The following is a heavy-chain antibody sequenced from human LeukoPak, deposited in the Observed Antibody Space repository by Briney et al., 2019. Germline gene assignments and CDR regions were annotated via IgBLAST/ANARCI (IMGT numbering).Heavy chain of an antibody. CDR3: AKGRDYGDY. CDR1: GFTFSSYW. J-gene: IGHJ4*02. Sequence: TGGSLTLSCGVSGFTFSSYWTTWVRQSPGMGLQWVANINQDGRESYCMDFMKGRLNISRDNTENSVFLQLTSLRPEDTGIYFCAKGRDYGDYWGQGTLVAVSS. V-gene: IGHV3-7*01. CDR2: INQDGRES.